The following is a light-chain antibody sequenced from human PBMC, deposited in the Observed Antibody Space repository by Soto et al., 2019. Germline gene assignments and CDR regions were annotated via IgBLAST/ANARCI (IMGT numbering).Light chain of an antibody. Sequence: QLVLTQLPSASASRGASVKLTCTLSSGHSSYAIAWHQQQPEKGPRYLMKLNSDGSHSKGDGIPDRFSGSSSGSERYLTISSLQSEDEADYYCQTWGTGIRVFGGGTKLTVL. V-gene: IGLV4-69*01. CDR1: SGHSSYA. J-gene: IGLJ3*02. CDR3: QTWGTGIRV. CDR2: LNSDGSH.